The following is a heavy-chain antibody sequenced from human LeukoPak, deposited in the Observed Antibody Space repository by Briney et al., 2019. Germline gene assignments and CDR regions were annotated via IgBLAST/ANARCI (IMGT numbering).Heavy chain of an antibody. Sequence: ASVKVSCKASGYTFSDYFVHWVRQAPGQGLQWIGWVNPNGGGTNDAREFQGRFTMTRDTSISAAYMELSNLSSDDTAVYYCAREPIAAAGKGYWGQGTLVTVPS. CDR1: GYTFSDYF. CDR2: VNPNGGGT. J-gene: IGHJ4*02. V-gene: IGHV1-2*02. CDR3: AREPIAAAGKGY. D-gene: IGHD6-13*01.